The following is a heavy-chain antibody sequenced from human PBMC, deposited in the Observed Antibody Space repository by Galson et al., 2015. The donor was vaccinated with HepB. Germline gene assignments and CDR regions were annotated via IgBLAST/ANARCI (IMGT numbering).Heavy chain of an antibody. Sequence: SVKVSCKASGGTFSSYAISWVRQAPGQGLEWMGGIIPIFGTANYAQKFQGRVTITADESTSTAYMELSSLRSEDTAVYYCASNYCSGGRCYSASYGMDVWGQGTTVTVSS. D-gene: IGHD2-15*01. CDR2: IIPIFGTA. CDR3: ASNYCSGGRCYSASYGMDV. CDR1: GGTFSSYA. J-gene: IGHJ6*02. V-gene: IGHV1-69*13.